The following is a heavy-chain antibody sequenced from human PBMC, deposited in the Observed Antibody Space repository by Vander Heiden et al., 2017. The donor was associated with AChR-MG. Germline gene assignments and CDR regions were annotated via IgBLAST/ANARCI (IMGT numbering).Heavy chain of an antibody. D-gene: IGHD6-13*01. CDR1: GYTFTSYD. V-gene: IGHV1-8*01. CDR3: ARAYSSSWYDYYYYGMDV. CDR2: MNPNSGNT. J-gene: IGHJ6*02. Sequence: QVQLVQSGAEVKKPGASVKVSCKASGYTFTSYDINWVRQATGQGLEWMGWMNPNSGNTGYAQKFQGRVTMTRNTSISTAYMELSSLRSEDTAVYYCARAYSSSWYDYYYYGMDVWGQGTTVTVSS.